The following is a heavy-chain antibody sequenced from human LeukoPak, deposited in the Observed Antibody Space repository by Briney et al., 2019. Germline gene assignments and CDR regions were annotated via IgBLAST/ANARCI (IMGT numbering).Heavy chain of an antibody. CDR2: INPNSGGT. Sequence: ASVKVSCKASGYTFTGYYMHWVRQAPGQGLEWMGWINPNSGGTNYAQKLQGRVTMTRDTSISTAYMELSRLRSDDTAVYYCARIGSTMVRGVINWFDPWGQGTLVTVSS. D-gene: IGHD3-10*01. CDR1: GYTFTGYY. J-gene: IGHJ5*02. CDR3: ARIGSTMVRGVINWFDP. V-gene: IGHV1-2*02.